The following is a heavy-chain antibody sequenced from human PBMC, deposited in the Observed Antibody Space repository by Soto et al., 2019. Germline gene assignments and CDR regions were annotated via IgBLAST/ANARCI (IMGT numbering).Heavy chain of an antibody. V-gene: IGHV3-74*01. CDR1: GFTFSTSW. J-gene: IGHJ6*03. Sequence: EKQVVESGGGLVQRGESLRLSYVASGFTFSTSWMTWVRQAPGKGQEWVARIDRDGSNTRYADSVKGRFTISRDNAKNIFYLQMSSLRGDDTALYYCARLGVWSGAYYYMDVWGKGTTVTVSS. CDR3: ARLGVWSGAYYYMDV. D-gene: IGHD3-3*01. CDR2: IDRDGSNT.